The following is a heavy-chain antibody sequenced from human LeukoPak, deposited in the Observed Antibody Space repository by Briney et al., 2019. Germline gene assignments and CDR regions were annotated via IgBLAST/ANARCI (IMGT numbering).Heavy chain of an antibody. D-gene: IGHD6-13*01. J-gene: IGHJ4*02. V-gene: IGHV3-23*01. Sequence: PGGSLRLSCAVSGFTFSDYHMSWIRQAPGKGLEWVSAISGSGGSTYYADSVKGRFTISRDNSKNTLYLQMNSLRAEDTAVYYCAKDAKQQGQSAFFDYWGQGTLVTVSS. CDR2: ISGSGGST. CDR1: GFTFSDYH. CDR3: AKDAKQQGQSAFFDY.